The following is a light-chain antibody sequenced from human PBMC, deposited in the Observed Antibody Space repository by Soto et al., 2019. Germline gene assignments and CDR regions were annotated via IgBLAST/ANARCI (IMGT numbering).Light chain of an antibody. CDR2: SNT. V-gene: IGLV1-44*01. CDR3: AVWDDSLYV. Sequence: QSALTQPPSASGSPGQSVAISCTGTSSDVGGYSYVSWYQHLPGTAPKLLIYSNTQRPLGVPVRFSGSKSGTSASLAISGLQSDDEADYYCAVWDDSLYVFGSGTKLTVL. CDR1: SSDVGGYSY. J-gene: IGLJ1*01.